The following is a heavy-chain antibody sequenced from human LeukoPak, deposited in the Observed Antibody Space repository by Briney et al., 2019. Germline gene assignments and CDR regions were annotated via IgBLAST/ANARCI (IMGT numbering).Heavy chain of an antibody. CDR3: ARQADGDSVSQYYYYMDV. D-gene: IGHD4-17*01. V-gene: IGHV3-74*03. CDR1: GFTFSNYW. CDR2: INSDGSST. Sequence: GGSLRLSCATSGFTFSNYWMHWVRQVPGKGLTWVSYINSDGSSTKYADSVKGRFTISRDNAKNSLYLEMNSLRVDDTAVYYCARQADGDSVSQYYYYMDVWGKGTTVTISS. J-gene: IGHJ6*03.